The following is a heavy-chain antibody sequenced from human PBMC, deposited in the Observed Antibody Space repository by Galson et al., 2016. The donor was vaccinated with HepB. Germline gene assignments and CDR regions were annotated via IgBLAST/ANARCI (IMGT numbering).Heavy chain of an antibody. CDR1: GDSVTSNSTA. Sequence: CAISGDSVTSNSTAWNWIRSSPSRGLEWLGRTYYRSKWINDYAESVKSRITINADTTKKQFSLHLNSVTPEDTPVYYCASVGRTAYGMDVWGQGTTVTVSS. D-gene: IGHD1-26*01. CDR3: ASVGRTAYGMDV. CDR2: TYYRSKWIN. V-gene: IGHV6-1*01. J-gene: IGHJ6*02.